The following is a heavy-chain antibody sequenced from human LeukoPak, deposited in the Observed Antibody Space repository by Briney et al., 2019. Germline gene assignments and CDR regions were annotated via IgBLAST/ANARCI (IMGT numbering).Heavy chain of an antibody. CDR2: ISSSSSYI. CDR3: AKAPTTVGFGYFDY. D-gene: IGHD4-17*01. J-gene: IGHJ4*02. CDR1: GFTFSSYS. V-gene: IGHV3-21*04. Sequence: GGSLRLSCAASGFTFSSYSMNWVRQAPGKGLEWVSSISSSSSYIYYADSVKGRFTISRDNAKNSLYLQMNSLRAEDTAVYYCAKAPTTVGFGYFDYWGQGTLVTVSS.